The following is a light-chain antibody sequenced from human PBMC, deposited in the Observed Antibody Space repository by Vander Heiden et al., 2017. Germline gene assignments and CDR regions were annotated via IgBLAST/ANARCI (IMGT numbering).Light chain of an antibody. CDR3: QEWDSSSYV. CDR2: QDS. J-gene: IGLJ1*01. Sequence: SYELTQPHSVSVSPGQTASITCSGDKLGDKYACWYQQKPGQSPVLVIYQDSKRPSGSPERFSGSNSGNTATLTIRGTQAMDEAYYYCQEWDSSSYVFGTGTKVTVL. CDR1: KLGDKY. V-gene: IGLV3-1*01.